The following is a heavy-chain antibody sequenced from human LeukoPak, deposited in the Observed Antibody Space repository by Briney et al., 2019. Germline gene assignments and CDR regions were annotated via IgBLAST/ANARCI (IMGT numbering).Heavy chain of an antibody. CDR3: AKDRNGRAGWFDP. CDR2: VRYDGSNK. CDR1: GFTFSSYG. V-gene: IGHV3-30*02. J-gene: IGHJ5*02. D-gene: IGHD1-1*01. Sequence: GGSLRLSCAASGFTFSSYGMHWVRQAPGKGLEWVAFVRYDGSNKYYADSVKGRFTISRDNSKNTLYLQMNSLRAEDTAVYYCAKDRNGRAGWFDPWGQGTLVTVSS.